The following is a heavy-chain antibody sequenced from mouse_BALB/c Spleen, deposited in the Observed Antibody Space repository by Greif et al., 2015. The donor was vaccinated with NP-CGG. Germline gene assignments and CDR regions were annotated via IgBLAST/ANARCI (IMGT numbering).Heavy chain of an antibody. Sequence: DVKLVESGPRLVKPSQTLSLTCSVTGDSITSGYWNWIRKFPGNKLEYMGYISYSGSTYYNPSLKSRISITRDTSKNQYYLQLNSVTTEDTATYYCARSGDYASAWFAYWGQGTLVTVSA. D-gene: IGHD2-4*01. CDR3: ARSGDYASAWFAY. V-gene: IGHV3-8*02. J-gene: IGHJ3*01. CDR1: GDSITSGY. CDR2: ISYSGST.